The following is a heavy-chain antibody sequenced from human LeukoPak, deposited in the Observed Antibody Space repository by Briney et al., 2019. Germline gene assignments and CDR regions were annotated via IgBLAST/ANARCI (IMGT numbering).Heavy chain of an antibody. V-gene: IGHV1-2*02. CDR1: GYTFIGRY. CDR3: ARGYYGMDL. Sequence: ASVKVSCKASGYTFIGRYLYWARQTPGQGLEWMGWINPKTGDTDSAQNFQGRVTMTRDTSVSTVYMELSRLTSDDTAVYYCARGYYGMDLWGQGTTVTVSS. CDR2: INPKTGDT. J-gene: IGHJ6*02.